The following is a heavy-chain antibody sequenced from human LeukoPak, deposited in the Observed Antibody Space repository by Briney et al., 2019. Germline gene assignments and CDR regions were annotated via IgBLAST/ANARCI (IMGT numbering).Heavy chain of an antibody. V-gene: IGHV1-18*01. Sequence: GASVKVSCKASGYTFTSYGISWVRQAPGQGLEWMGWISAYNGNTNYAQKLQGRVTMTTDTSTSTAYMELRGLRSDDTAVYYCARGSPPRIYYDNSGYYSFYFDSWGQGTLVTVSS. D-gene: IGHD3-22*01. J-gene: IGHJ4*02. CDR2: ISAYNGNT. CDR3: ARGSPPRIYYDNSGYYSFYFDS. CDR1: GYTFTSYG.